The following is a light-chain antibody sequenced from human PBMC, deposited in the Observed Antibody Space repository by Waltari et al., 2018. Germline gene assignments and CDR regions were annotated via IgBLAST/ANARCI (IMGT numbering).Light chain of an antibody. Sequence: SSELTQDPAVSVAMGQTVRITCQGDSLRSYYASWYPQRPGQAPILVIYDKNNRPSGVPSRFSCPSSHNTGSLNITGAQAEDEASYYCHSRGASGVAGSFGGGTKLTVL. J-gene: IGLJ2*01. V-gene: IGLV3-19*01. CDR2: DKN. CDR3: HSRGASGVAGS. CDR1: SLRSYY.